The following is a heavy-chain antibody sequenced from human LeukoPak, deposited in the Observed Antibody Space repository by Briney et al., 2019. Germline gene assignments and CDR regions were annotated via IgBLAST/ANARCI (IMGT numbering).Heavy chain of an antibody. CDR3: ARDLYDYVNY. D-gene: IGHD3-16*01. V-gene: IGHV3-53*01. CDR1: GFTVSSNY. J-gene: IGHJ4*02. CDR2: IYSGGTT. Sequence: PGGSLRLSCAASGFTVSSNYMSWVRQAPGKGLEWVSVIYSGGTTYYADSVKGRFTISRDNSKNTVYLQMKSLRAEDTAVYYCARDLYDYVNYWGQGTLVTVSS.